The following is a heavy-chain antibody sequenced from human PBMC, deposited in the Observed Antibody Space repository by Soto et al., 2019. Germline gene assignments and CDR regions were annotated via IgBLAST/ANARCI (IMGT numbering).Heavy chain of an antibody. CDR1: GGSFGKSA. Sequence: SVEVSCRASGGSFGKSAINWVRQTPGQGPEWLGGFIPVYRTLNYAQKFQGRVTITADESTGTAYMTLSSLASDDTAVYYCATGVIWIGYFTVDSWGQGTRVTVSS. CDR2: FIPVYRTL. V-gene: IGHV1-69*13. J-gene: IGHJ4*02. D-gene: IGHD3-3*01. CDR3: ATGVIWIGYFTVDS.